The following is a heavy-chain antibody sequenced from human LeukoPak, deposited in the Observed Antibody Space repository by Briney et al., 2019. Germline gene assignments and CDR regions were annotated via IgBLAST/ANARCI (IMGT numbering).Heavy chain of an antibody. CDR1: GFTLSSYA. V-gene: IGHV3-30-3*01. CDR2: ISYDGSNK. J-gene: IGHJ1*01. D-gene: IGHD4-17*01. CDR3: AGSTDDAEYFQH. Sequence: GRSLRLSCAASGFTLSSYAMHWVRQAPGKGLEWVAVISYDGSNKYYADSVKGRFTISRDNSKNTLYLQMNSLRAEDTAVYYCAGSTDDAEYFQHWGQGTLVTVSS.